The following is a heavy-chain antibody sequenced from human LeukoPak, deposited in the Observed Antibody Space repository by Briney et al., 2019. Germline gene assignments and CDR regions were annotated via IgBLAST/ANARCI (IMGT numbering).Heavy chain of an antibody. D-gene: IGHD3-10*01. V-gene: IGHV3-30*02. J-gene: IGHJ6*03. CDR3: ARSLRVRGVPDYMDF. CDR1: GFTFSSYG. CDR2: IRYDGSNK. Sequence: GGSLRLSCAASGFTFSSYGMHWVRQAPGKGLEWVAFIRYDGSNKYYADSVKGRFTISRDNSKNTLYLQMNSLRADDTAVYYCARSLRVRGVPDYMDFWGKGTTVIISS.